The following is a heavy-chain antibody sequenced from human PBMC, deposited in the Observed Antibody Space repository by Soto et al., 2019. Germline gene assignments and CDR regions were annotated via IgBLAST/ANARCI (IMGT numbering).Heavy chain of an antibody. J-gene: IGHJ6*02. CDR1: GFTFSSYA. Sequence: GGSLRLSCAASGFTFSSYAMHWVRQAPGKGLEWVAVISYDGSNKYYADSVKGRFTISRDNSKNTLYLQMNSLRAEDTAVYYCARAILGYCSSTSCLDYYGMDVWGQGTTVTVSS. D-gene: IGHD2-2*01. CDR2: ISYDGSNK. CDR3: ARAILGYCSSTSCLDYYGMDV. V-gene: IGHV3-30-3*01.